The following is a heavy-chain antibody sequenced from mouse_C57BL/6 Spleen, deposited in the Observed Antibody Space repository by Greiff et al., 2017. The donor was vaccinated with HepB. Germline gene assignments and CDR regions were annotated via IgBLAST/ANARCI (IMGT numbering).Heavy chain of an antibody. CDR1: GYAFTSSW. V-gene: IGHV1-82*01. CDR2: IYPGDGDT. J-gene: IGHJ4*01. D-gene: IGHD1-1*01. Sequence: QVQLKESGPELVKPGASVKISCKASGYAFTSSWMNWVKQRPGKGLEWIGRIYPGDGDTNYNGKFKGKATLTADKSSSTAYMQLSSLTSEDSAVYFCAREGSSQYDAMDYWGQGTSVTVSS. CDR3: AREGSSQYDAMDY.